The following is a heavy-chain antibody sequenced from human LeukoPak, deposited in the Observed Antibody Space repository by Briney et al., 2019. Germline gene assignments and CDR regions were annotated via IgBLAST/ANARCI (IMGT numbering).Heavy chain of an antibody. CDR2: IRRDGSDR. J-gene: IGHJ4*02. CDR3: AKDNWLPSSPAVAGLGD. Sequence: PGGSLRLSCAASGFTFSSYAMHWVRQAPGKGLEWVAFIRRDGSDRFHADSVKGRFTISRDNSRNTLYLQMNSLTVEDTAVYYCAKDNWLPSSPAVAGLGDWNQGTLVTVSS. D-gene: IGHD6-19*01. CDR1: GFTFSSYA. V-gene: IGHV3-30*02.